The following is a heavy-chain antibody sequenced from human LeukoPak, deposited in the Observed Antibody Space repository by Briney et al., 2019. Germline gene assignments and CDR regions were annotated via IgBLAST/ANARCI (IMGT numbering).Heavy chain of an antibody. CDR2: ISGSGGST. V-gene: IGHV3-23*01. D-gene: IGHD6-13*01. J-gene: IGHJ4*02. Sequence: GGSLRLSCAASGFTFSSYAMSWVRQASGKGLEWVSAISGSGGSTYYADSVKGRFTISRDNSKNTPYLQMNSLRAEDTAVYYCAKEHPIAAAGRGNFDYWGQGTLVTVSS. CDR1: GFTFSSYA. CDR3: AKEHPIAAAGRGNFDY.